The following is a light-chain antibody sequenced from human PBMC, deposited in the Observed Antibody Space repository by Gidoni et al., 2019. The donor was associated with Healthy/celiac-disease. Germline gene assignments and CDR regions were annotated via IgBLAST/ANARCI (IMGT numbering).Light chain of an antibody. Sequence: DTQMTQSPSSLSASVGDRVTITCQASQDISNYLNWYQQKPGKAPKLLIYDASNLETGVPSRFSGSGSGTDFTFTISSLQPEDIATYYCQQYDNLLLTFXGXTKVEIK. CDR3: QQYDNLLLT. CDR1: QDISNY. CDR2: DAS. J-gene: IGKJ4*01. V-gene: IGKV1-33*01.